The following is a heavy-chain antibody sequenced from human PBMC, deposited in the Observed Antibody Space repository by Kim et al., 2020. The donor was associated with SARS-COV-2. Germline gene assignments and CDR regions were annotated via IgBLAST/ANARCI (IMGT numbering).Heavy chain of an antibody. J-gene: IGHJ4*02. D-gene: IGHD4-17*01. Sequence: YAQKFQGRVTITADKSTSTAYMELSSLRSEDTAVYYCARVGTTVTKSFDYWGQGTLVTVSS. V-gene: IGHV1-69*04. CDR3: ARVGTTVTKSFDY.